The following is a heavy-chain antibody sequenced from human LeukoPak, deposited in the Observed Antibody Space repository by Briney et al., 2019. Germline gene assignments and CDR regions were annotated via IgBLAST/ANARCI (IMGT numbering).Heavy chain of an antibody. Sequence: GGSLRLSCAPSGFTFEGHGMSWVRQVPGKGLEWVSSINWDGRSTAYADSVRGRFIISRDDAKNSQFLQMNSLRVEDTALYYCAREGRYTHDAFDIWGPGTVVTVS. J-gene: IGHJ3*02. CDR3: AREGRYTHDAFDI. D-gene: IGHD5-24*01. CDR1: GFTFEGHG. V-gene: IGHV3-20*04. CDR2: INWDGRST.